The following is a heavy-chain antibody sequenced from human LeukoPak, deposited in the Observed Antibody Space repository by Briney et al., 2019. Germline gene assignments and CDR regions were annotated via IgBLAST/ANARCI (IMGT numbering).Heavy chain of an antibody. CDR2: TSISSTYL. V-gene: IGHV3-21*01. D-gene: IGHD2-2*01. CDR3: ARDGPGGAYYMDV. J-gene: IGHJ6*03. CDR1: GFTFSSYS. Sequence: GXXLRLSCAASGFTFSSYSMKWVSQAPGKGREWVLSTSISSTYLYYAVSVNGRITTSRYNPKNSLYLQMNSLRAEDTAVYYCARDGPGGAYYMDVWGKGTTVTVSS.